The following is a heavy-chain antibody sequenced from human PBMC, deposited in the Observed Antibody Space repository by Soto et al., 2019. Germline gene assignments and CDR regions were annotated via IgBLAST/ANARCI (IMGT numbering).Heavy chain of an antibody. D-gene: IGHD7-27*01. J-gene: IGHJ3*02. Sequence: GGSLRLSCAASGFTFSSYEMNWVRQAPGKGLEWVSYISSSGSTIYYADSVKGRFTISRDNAKNSLYLQMNSLGAEDTAVYYCARDNWGSVAFDIWGQGTMVTVSS. CDR1: GFTFSSYE. CDR2: ISSSGSTI. CDR3: ARDNWGSVAFDI. V-gene: IGHV3-48*03.